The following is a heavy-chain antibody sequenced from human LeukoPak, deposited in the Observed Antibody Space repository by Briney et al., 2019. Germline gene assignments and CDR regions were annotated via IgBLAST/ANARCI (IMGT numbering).Heavy chain of an antibody. Sequence: ASVKVSCKASGYTFTGYYMHWVRQAPGQGLEWMGWINPNSGGTNYAQKFQGRVTMTRDTSISTAYMELSRLRSDDTAVYYCARCESGYDPYYYYMDVWGKGTTVTISS. J-gene: IGHJ6*03. V-gene: IGHV1-2*02. D-gene: IGHD5-12*01. CDR2: INPNSGGT. CDR3: ARCESGYDPYYYYMDV. CDR1: GYTFTGYY.